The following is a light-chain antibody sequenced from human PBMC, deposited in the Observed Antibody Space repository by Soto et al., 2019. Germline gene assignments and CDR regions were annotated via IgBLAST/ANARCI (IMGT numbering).Light chain of an antibody. Sequence: GERVTLSCRASQSVDISLAWYQQKPGQAPRLLIYGATTRATDMPGRFSGRGSVTEFTLTISSLQSEDYAVYYCQQYRNWPRTFGQGTKVDIK. CDR3: QQYRNWPRT. CDR2: GAT. J-gene: IGKJ1*01. V-gene: IGKV3-15*01. CDR1: QSVDIS.